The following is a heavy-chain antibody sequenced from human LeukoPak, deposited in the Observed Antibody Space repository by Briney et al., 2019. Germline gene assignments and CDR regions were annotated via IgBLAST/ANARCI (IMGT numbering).Heavy chain of an antibody. CDR3: ALALNYDLWSGYYTDYYYYYGMDV. Sequence: AASVKVSRKASGGTFSSYAISWVRQPPAQGLEWMGGIIPIFGTANYAQKFQGRVTITADESTSTGYMELSSLRSEDTAVYYCALALNYDLWSGYYTDYYYYYGMDVWGQGTTVTVSS. CDR1: GGTFSSYA. CDR2: IIPIFGTA. J-gene: IGHJ6*02. D-gene: IGHD3-3*01. V-gene: IGHV1-69*13.